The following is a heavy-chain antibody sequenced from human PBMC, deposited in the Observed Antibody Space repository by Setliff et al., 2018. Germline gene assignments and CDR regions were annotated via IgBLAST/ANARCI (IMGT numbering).Heavy chain of an antibody. CDR2: IYYSGAT. V-gene: IGHV4-61*05. J-gene: IGHJ4*02. D-gene: IGHD3-22*01. Sequence: SETLSLTCTVSGGSIINNNYYWGWIRQPPGKGLEWIGTIYYSGATTYNPSLKSRATISLDMSKNQFSLKLSSVTAADTAVYYCARGSYFDSSGYSPDYFDYWGQGTLVTVSS. CDR1: GGSIINNNYY. CDR3: ARGSYFDSSGYSPDYFDY.